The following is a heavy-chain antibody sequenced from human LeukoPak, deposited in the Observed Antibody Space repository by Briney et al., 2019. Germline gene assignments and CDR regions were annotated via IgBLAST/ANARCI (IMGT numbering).Heavy chain of an antibody. CDR1: GGSIRSSYYY. J-gene: IGHJ6*02. V-gene: IGHV4-30-4*01. Sequence: SETLSLTCTVSGGSIRSSYYYWSWIRQPPGKGLEWIGYIYYSGSTYYNPSLKSRVTISVDTSKNQFSLKLSSVTAADTAVYYCARVVVYYYYGMDVWGQGTTVTVSS. CDR3: ARVVVYYYYGMDV. CDR2: IYYSGST.